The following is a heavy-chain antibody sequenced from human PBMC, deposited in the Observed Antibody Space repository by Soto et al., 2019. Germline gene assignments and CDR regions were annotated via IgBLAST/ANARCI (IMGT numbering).Heavy chain of an antibody. V-gene: IGHV4-59*01. CDR1: GGSISSGY. CDR2: IFYSGHF. D-gene: IGHD3-9*01. Sequence: QVQLQESGPGLVKPSETMSLTCIVSGGSISSGYWSWMRQPPGKGLEWIGYIFYSGHFNYNPALKCRVTISKTTSKTRFSLNLDSVPAANTAIYYGARARGNYHDILTVYYIRPQVGSPPWGQGTLVTVSS. CDR3: ARARGNYHDILTVYYIRPQVGSPP. J-gene: IGHJ5*02.